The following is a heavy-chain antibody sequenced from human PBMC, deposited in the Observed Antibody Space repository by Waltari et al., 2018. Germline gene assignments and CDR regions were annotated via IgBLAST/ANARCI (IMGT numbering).Heavy chain of an antibody. V-gene: IGHV3-66*02. CDR3: AGHGYFGSGSHYFDS. D-gene: IGHD3-10*01. CDR2: IYAGGTT. J-gene: IGHJ4*02. Sequence: EVQLVESGGGLVQPGGSLRRSCAASVFTVSTKYMSWVRQAPGKGLEWVAVIYAGGTTYHPDTVRGRFTISRDTSKNTVYLQMNSLRPEDTAVYYCAGHGYFGSGSHYFDSWGQGTLVTVSS. CDR1: VFTVSTKY.